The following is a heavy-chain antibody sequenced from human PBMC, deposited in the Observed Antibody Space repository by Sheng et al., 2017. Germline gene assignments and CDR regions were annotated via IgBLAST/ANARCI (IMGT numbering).Heavy chain of an antibody. CDR1: GFTFSTYG. D-gene: IGHD3-10*01. Sequence: EVQLLESGGGLVQPGGSLRLSCAASGFTFSTYGMSWVRQAPGKGLEWVSGISVSGGSTYYADSVKGRFTIFRDNSRNTLYLQMNSLRAEDTAAYYCAKEGRNRPPDYWGQGTLVTVSS. V-gene: IGHV3-23*01. CDR3: AKEGRNRPPDY. J-gene: IGHJ4*02. CDR2: ISVSGGST.